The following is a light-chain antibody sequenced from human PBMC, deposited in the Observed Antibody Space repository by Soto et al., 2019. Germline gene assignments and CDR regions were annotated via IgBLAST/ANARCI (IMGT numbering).Light chain of an antibody. V-gene: IGKV3-11*01. CDR2: DAS. Sequence: ETVLTQSPGTLSLSPGERATLSCRASQSVSSYLAWYQQKPGQAPRLLIYDASNRATGIPARFSGSGSGTDFTLTISSLEPEDFAVYYCPQPSNWPPWLPFGGGTKVEIK. CDR1: QSVSSY. CDR3: PQPSNWPPWLP. J-gene: IGKJ4*01.